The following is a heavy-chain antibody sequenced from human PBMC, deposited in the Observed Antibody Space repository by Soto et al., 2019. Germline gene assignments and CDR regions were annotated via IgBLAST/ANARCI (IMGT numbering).Heavy chain of an antibody. D-gene: IGHD1-26*01. V-gene: IGHV1-58*01. CDR2: IVVGSGNA. Sequence: ASVKVSCKASGFTFTSSAVQWVRQARGQRLEWIGWIVVGSGNANYAQKFQERVTITRDMSTSTAYMELSSLRSEDTAVYYCAATPVGATPEYYYYDYGMDGWSQGTTVTVSS. CDR1: GFTFTSSA. CDR3: AATPVGATPEYYYYDYGMDG. J-gene: IGHJ6*02.